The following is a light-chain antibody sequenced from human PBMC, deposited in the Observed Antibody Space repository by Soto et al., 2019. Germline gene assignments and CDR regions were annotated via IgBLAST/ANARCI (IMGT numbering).Light chain of an antibody. CDR1: QFVGTN. CDR2: DAS. CDR3: QQYGDSPRT. V-gene: IGKV3-15*01. Sequence: EIEMTQPPATLSVSPGERPALSCRASQFVGTNLAWYQQKPGQAPRLLIYDASTRATGIPARFSGSGSGTDFTLTIARLEPEDFAVYYCQQYGDSPRTFGQGTRLEIK. J-gene: IGKJ5*01.